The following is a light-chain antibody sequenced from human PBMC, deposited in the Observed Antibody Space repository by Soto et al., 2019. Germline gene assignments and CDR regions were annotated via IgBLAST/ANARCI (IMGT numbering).Light chain of an antibody. CDR3: QQYNNWPPRIT. J-gene: IGKJ3*01. CDR2: GAS. Sequence: EIVLTQSPGTLSLSPGERATLSCRASQSVSSNLAWYQQKPGQAPRLLIYGASTRATGIPARFSGSGSGTEFTLTISSLQSEDFAVYYCQQYNNWPPRITFGPGTKVDI. CDR1: QSVSSN. V-gene: IGKV3-15*01.